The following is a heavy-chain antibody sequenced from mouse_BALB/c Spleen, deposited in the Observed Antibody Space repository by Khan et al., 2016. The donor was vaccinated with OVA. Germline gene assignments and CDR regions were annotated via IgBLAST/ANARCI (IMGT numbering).Heavy chain of an antibody. CDR3: GRVLSHLYGSGWFVD. D-gene: IGHD1-1*01. Sequence: MQLEESGAELVKPGASVKLSCTASGFNIKDTYIHWVKQRPEQGLEWIGRIDPADGKTESDPKFQDKATIKADTSSNTAYLQLSSLTSEDAAVYYCGRVLSHLYGSGWFVDWGQGTLVTVS. V-gene: IGHV14-3*02. CDR2: IDPADGKT. CDR1: GFNIKDTY. J-gene: IGHJ3*01.